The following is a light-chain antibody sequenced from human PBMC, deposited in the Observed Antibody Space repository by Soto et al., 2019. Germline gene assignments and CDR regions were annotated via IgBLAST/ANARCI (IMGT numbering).Light chain of an antibody. CDR2: GAS. Sequence: EVGLSKSPGTQSLSQGERGTLSCRASQTVRNSYLAWYQQKPGQAPRLLIYGASSRATDIPDRFSGSESGTDFTLTISSLEPQDFAVYYWQQYSSSPETWTFGQGTKVDIK. V-gene: IGKV3-20*01. CDR1: QTVRNSY. J-gene: IGKJ1*01. CDR3: QQYSSSPETWT.